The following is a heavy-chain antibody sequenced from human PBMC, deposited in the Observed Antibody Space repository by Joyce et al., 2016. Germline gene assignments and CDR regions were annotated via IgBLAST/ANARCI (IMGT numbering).Heavy chain of an antibody. Sequence: QVQLVQSGAEVKKPGASVKVSCKASGYTFTNYYMHWVRQAPGQGREWMGIINPSGGSTNSAQKFQGRVTMTRDTSTSTVYMELSSLRSEDTAVYYCARDTAMATGYYYYGMDVWGQGTTVTVSS. D-gene: IGHD5-18*01. CDR3: ARDTAMATGYYYYGMDV. CDR2: INPSGGST. V-gene: IGHV1-46*01. CDR1: GYTFTNYY. J-gene: IGHJ6*02.